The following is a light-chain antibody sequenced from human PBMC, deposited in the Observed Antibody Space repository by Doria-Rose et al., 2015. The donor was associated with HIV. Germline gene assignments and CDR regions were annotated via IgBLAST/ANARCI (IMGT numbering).Light chain of an antibody. CDR3: QQYYDTPS. Sequence: DIRMTQSPESLGMSLGERATLNCKSNQSLLYTSKNYLAWYQQKLGQPPKLLIYWASTRQSGVPARFSGSGSGTDFTLTISSLEAEDVAVYYCQQYYDTPSFGPGTTVDIK. V-gene: IGKV4-1*01. CDR2: WAS. CDR1: QSLLYTSKNY. J-gene: IGKJ3*01.